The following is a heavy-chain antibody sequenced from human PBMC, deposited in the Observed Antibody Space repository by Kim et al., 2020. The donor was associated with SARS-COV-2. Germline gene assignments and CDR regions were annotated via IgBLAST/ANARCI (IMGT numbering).Heavy chain of an antibody. J-gene: IGHJ6*02. CDR2: ISYDGSNK. CDR1: GFTFSSYG. D-gene: IGHD3-10*01. CDR3: AKESGSGSYYAWTYYYYGMDV. V-gene: IGHV3-30*18. Sequence: GGSLRLSCAASGFTFSSYGMHWVRQAPGKGLEWVAVISYDGSNKYYADSVKGRFTNSRDNSKNTLYLQMNSLRAENTAVYYCAKESGSGSYYAWTYYYYGMDVWVQGTTDTVSS.